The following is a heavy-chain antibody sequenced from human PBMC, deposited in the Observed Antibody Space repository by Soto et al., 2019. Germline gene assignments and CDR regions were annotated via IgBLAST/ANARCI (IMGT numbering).Heavy chain of an antibody. J-gene: IGHJ2*01. CDR2: ISGSGGST. Sequence: EVPLLESGGGLVQPGGSLRLSCAASGFTFSSYAMSWVRQAPGKGLEWVSAISGSGGSTYYADSVKGRFTISRDNSKNTLYLQMNSLRAEDTAVYYCAKALGDGDYEFWYFDLWGRGTLVTVSS. CDR3: AKALGDGDYEFWYFDL. CDR1: GFTFSSYA. V-gene: IGHV3-23*01. D-gene: IGHD4-17*01.